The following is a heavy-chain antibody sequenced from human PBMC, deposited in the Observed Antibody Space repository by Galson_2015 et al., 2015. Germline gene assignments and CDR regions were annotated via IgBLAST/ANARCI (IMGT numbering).Heavy chain of an antibody. CDR3: ARERSSSEPSSKYYYYYGMDV. V-gene: IGHV3-33*01. J-gene: IGHJ6*02. CDR1: GFTFSSYG. Sequence: SLRLSCAASGFTFSSYGMHWVRQAPGKGLEWVAVIWYDGSNKYYADSVKGRFTISRDNSKNTLYLQMNSLRAEDTAVYYCARERSSSEPSSKYYYYYGMDVWGQGTTVTVSS. CDR2: IWYDGSNK. D-gene: IGHD6-13*01.